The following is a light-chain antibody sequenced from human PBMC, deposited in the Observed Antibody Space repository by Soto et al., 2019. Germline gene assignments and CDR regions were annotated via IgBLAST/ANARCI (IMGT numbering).Light chain of an antibody. CDR2: RVI. V-gene: IGLV2-14*01. Sequence: QSVLTQPASVSGSPGQSITISCTGTSSDIGAYDYVSWYQQHPGKAPKLLIYRVINRPSGVSSRFSGSKSGNTAALTISGLQAEDECTYYCSSYTSTTTLWVFGGGTKLTVL. CDR3: SSYTSTTTLWV. CDR1: SSDIGAYDY. J-gene: IGLJ3*02.